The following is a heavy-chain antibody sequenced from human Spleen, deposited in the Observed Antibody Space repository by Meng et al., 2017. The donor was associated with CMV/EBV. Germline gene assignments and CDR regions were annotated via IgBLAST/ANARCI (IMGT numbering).Heavy chain of an antibody. J-gene: IGHJ4*02. D-gene: IGHD1-26*01. CDR2: ISSSGSTI. CDR1: GFTFSSYE. CDR3: ARESEEDLSGSYQTAPFDY. V-gene: IGHV3-48*03. Sequence: GESLKISCAASGFTFSSYEMNWVRQAPGKGLEWVSYISSSGSTIYYADSVKGRFTISRDNAKNSLYLQMNSLRAEDTAVYYCARESEEDLSGSYQTAPFDYWGQGTLVTFSS.